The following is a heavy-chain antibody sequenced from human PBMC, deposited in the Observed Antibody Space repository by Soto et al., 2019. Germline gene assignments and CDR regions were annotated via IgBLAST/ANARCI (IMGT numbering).Heavy chain of an antibody. CDR2: INSDGSSM. CDR3: ASQLELPGNIAS. D-gene: IGHD1-7*01. Sequence: EVQLVESGGGLVQPGGSLRLSCAASGFTFTDYWMHWVRQAPGKGLVWVSRINSDGSSMYYADPVKGRFTISRENAKNTLYLQMNGLRAEDTAVYYCASQLELPGNIASWGQGTLVTVSS. V-gene: IGHV3-74*01. CDR1: GFTFTDYW. J-gene: IGHJ4*02.